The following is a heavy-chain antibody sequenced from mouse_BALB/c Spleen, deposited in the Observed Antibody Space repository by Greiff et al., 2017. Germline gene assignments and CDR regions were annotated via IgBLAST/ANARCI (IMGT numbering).Heavy chain of an antibody. CDR2: IWSGGST. Sequence: QVQLQQSGPGLVQPSQSLSITCTVSGFSLTSYGVHWVRQSPGKGLEWLGVIWSGGSTDYNAAFISRLSISKDNSKSQVFFKMNSLQANDTAIYYCARRGLTTVVGGNYAMDYWGQGTSVTVSS. CDR1: GFSLTSYG. D-gene: IGHD1-1*01. CDR3: ARRGLTTVVGGNYAMDY. J-gene: IGHJ4*01. V-gene: IGHV2-2*02.